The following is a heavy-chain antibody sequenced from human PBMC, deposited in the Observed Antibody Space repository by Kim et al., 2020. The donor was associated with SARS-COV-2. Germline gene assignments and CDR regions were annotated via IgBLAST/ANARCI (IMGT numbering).Heavy chain of an antibody. Sequence: KGRFTISRDNAKNSLYLQMNSLRAEDTALYYCAKVTAGYYDSSGYYYDYWGQGTLVTVSS. CDR3: AKVTAGYYDSSGYYYDY. V-gene: IGHV3-9*01. J-gene: IGHJ4*02. D-gene: IGHD3-22*01.